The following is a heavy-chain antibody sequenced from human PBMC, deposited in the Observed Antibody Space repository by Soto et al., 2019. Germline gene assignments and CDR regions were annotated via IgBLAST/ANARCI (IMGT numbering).Heavy chain of an antibody. CDR1: GYTFSDYG. J-gene: IGHJ4*02. D-gene: IGHD3-3*01. CDR2: ISAYNGDT. V-gene: IGHV1-18*01. CDR3: ARAGRFLEWLSTFDY. Sequence: QVQLVQSGAEVAKPGASVKVSCKSSGYTFSDYGISWVLQAPGQGLEWMGWISAYNGDTNYAHKFQGRVTMTTDTSTSTAYLELRSLRSDDTAVYYCARAGRFLEWLSTFDYCGKGNLVTVSS.